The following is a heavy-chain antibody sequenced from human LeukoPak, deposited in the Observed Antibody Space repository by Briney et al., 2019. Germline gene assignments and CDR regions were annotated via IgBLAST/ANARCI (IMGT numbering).Heavy chain of an antibody. CDR1: GGSISSSSYY. J-gene: IGHJ4*02. CDR3: ARGRHTTVNLDY. Sequence: SETLSLTCTVSGGSISSSSYYWGWIRQPPGKGLEWIGSIYYSGSTYYNPSLKSRVTISVDTSKNQFSLKLSSVTAADTAVYYCARGRHTTVNLDYWGQGTLVTVSS. V-gene: IGHV4-39*01. D-gene: IGHD4-17*01. CDR2: IYYSGST.